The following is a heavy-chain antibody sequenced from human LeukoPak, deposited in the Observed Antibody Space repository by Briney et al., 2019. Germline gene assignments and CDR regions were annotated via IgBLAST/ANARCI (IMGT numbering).Heavy chain of an antibody. CDR1: GLTFSSYG. V-gene: IGHV3-23*01. CDR2: LSGSGSNT. Sequence: GGSLRLSCAASGLTFSSYGMSWVRQAPGKGLEWVSALSGSGSNTFYADSVKGRFTISRDNPKNTLYLQMNSLRAEDTAVYYCAKDLRWGLDYWGQGTLVTVSS. CDR3: AKDLRWGLDY. J-gene: IGHJ4*02. D-gene: IGHD2-21*02.